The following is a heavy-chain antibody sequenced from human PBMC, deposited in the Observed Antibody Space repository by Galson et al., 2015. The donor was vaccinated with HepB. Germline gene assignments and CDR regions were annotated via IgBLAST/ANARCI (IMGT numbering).Heavy chain of an antibody. D-gene: IGHD3-22*01. CDR3: ARESLDYYDSSGYDY. V-gene: IGHV6-1*01. CDR2: TYYKSKWSN. Sequence: CAISGDSVSSNSAAWTWIRQSPSRGLEWLGRTYYKSKWSNDYAVSVQSRIIINPDTSKNQFSLQLNSVTPEDTAVYYCARESLDYYDSSGYDYWGQGTLVTVSS. CDR1: GDSVSSNSAA. J-gene: IGHJ4*02.